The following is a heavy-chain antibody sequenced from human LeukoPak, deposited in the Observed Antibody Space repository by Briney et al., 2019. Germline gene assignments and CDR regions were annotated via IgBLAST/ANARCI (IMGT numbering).Heavy chain of an antibody. D-gene: IGHD3-3*01. Sequence: PSQTLSLTCTVSGGSISSGSYYWSWIRQPAGKGLEWIGRIYTSGSTNYNPSLKSRVTISVDTSKNQFSLKLSSVTAADTAVYYCARASITIFGVVYYFDYWGQGTLVTVSS. CDR1: GGSISSGSYY. CDR3: ARASITIFGVVYYFDY. V-gene: IGHV4-61*02. CDR2: IYTSGST. J-gene: IGHJ4*02.